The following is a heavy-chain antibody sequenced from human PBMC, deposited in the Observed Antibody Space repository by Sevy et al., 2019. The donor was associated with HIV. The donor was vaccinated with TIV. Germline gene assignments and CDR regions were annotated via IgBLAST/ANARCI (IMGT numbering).Heavy chain of an antibody. CDR1: GGSISSSSYY. V-gene: IGHV4-39*01. D-gene: IGHD3-22*01. J-gene: IGHJ4*02. CDR3: ARLGGKVITMRRIAYFDY. Sequence: SETLSLTCTVSGGSISSSSYYWGWIRQPPGKGLEWIGSIYYSGSPYYNPSLKSRVTITVDTSKNQFSLRLSSVTAADTAVYDCARLGGKVITMRRIAYFDYWGQGTLVTVSS. CDR2: IYYSGSP.